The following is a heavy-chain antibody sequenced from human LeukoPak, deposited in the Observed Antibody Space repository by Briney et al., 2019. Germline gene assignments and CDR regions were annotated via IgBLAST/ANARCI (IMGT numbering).Heavy chain of an antibody. CDR2: INPNSGGT. CDR1: GYSFTSYW. Sequence: GESLKISCKGSGYSFTSYWIGWVRQAPGQGLEWMGWINPNSGGTNYAQKFQGRVTMTRDTSISTAYMELSRLRSGDTAVYYCARDFIYNDAFDIWGQGTMVTVSS. V-gene: IGHV1-2*02. CDR3: ARDFIYNDAFDI. D-gene: IGHD5-24*01. J-gene: IGHJ3*02.